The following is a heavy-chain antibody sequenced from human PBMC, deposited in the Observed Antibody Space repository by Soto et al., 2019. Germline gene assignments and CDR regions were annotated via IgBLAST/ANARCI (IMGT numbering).Heavy chain of an antibody. Sequence: SGPTLVNPTQTLTLTCTFSGFSLSTSGVVVGWIRQPPGKALEWLALIYWNDDKRYSPSLKSRLTITKDTSKNQVVLTMTNMDPVDTATYYCAHSLTEGDSSGYYYINWFDPWGQGTLVTVSS. CDR3: AHSLTEGDSSGYYYINWFDP. J-gene: IGHJ5*02. V-gene: IGHV2-5*01. CDR1: GFSLSTSGVV. CDR2: IYWNDDK. D-gene: IGHD3-22*01.